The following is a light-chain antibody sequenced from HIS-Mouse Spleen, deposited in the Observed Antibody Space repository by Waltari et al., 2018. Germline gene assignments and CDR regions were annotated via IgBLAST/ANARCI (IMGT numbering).Light chain of an antibody. Sequence: SYELTQPPSVSVSPGQTARITCNGDAFHNKYAYWYHQKSGQAPVRVIYEDSKRPSGIPERFSGSSSGTMATLTISGAQVEDEADYYCYSTDSSGNHRVFGGGTKLTVL. V-gene: IGLV3-10*01. J-gene: IGLJ2*01. CDR1: AFHNKY. CDR3: YSTDSSGNHRV. CDR2: EDS.